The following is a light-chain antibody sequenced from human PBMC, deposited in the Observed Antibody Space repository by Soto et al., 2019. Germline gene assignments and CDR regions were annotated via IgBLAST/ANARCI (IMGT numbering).Light chain of an antibody. J-gene: IGKJ3*01. CDR3: QQYGSYPFT. V-gene: IGKV3-20*01. CDR2: GAS. Sequence: IVLTQSPGTLSLSPGESVTLSCRASQIISRSHLAWYQQKPGQAPRLLIYGASIRAAAITDRFSGSGSGTDFTLTISRLEPEDFAVYYCQQYGSYPFTFGPGTTVDFK. CDR1: QIISRSH.